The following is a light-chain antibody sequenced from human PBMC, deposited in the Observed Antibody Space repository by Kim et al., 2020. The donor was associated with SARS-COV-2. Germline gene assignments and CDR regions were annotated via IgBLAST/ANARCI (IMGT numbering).Light chain of an antibody. J-gene: IGLJ3*02. V-gene: IGLV2-14*03. Sequence: QSALTQPASVSGSPGQSITISCTGTISNIGSYNYVSWHQQHPGKAPKLMIYDVNKRPSGISSRFSGSKSGSTASLTISGLQSEDEADYHCSSVTTRSTLVFGGGTQLTVL. CDR1: ISNIGSYNY. CDR2: DVN. CDR3: SSVTTRSTLV.